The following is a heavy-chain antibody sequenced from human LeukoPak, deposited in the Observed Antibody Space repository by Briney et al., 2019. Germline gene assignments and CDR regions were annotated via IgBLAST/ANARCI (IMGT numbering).Heavy chain of an antibody. CDR2: FDPEDDRG. D-gene: IGHD1-1*01. J-gene: IGHJ3*02. CDR1: GYRLTELY. Sequence: VASVKVSCKVSGYRLTELYIYWVRQAPGEGPEWMGGFDPEDDRGIYAQKFQGRVTMTEDTSTNTAYMELSRLRSDDTAVYYCARAQLERPSAFDIWGQGTMVTVSS. V-gene: IGHV1-24*01. CDR3: ARAQLERPSAFDI.